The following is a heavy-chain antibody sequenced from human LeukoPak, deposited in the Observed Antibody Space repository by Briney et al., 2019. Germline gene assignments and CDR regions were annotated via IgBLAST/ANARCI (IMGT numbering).Heavy chain of an antibody. V-gene: IGHV1-2*02. CDR3: ATSLLWFGELPLDAFDI. CDR2: INPNSGGT. CDR1: GYTFTGYY. J-gene: IGHJ3*02. D-gene: IGHD3-10*01. Sequence: ASVKVSCKASGYTFTGYYMHWVRQAPGQGREWMGWINPNSGGTNYAQKFQGRVTMTRDTSISTAYMELSRLRSDDTAVYYCATSLLWFGELPLDAFDIWGQGTMVTVSS.